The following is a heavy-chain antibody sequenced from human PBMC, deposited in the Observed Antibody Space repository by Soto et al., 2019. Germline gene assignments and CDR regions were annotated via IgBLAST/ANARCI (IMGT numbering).Heavy chain of an antibody. CDR2: ISSSSSYI. D-gene: IGHD2-15*01. Sequence: GGSLRLSCAASGFTFSSYSMNWVRQAPGKGLEWVSSISSSSSYIYYADSVRGRFTISRDNAKNSLYLQMNSLRAEDTAVYYCASYLGYCSGGSCYVDVWGQGTTVTVSS. V-gene: IGHV3-21*01. J-gene: IGHJ6*02. CDR1: GFTFSSYS. CDR3: ASYLGYCSGGSCYVDV.